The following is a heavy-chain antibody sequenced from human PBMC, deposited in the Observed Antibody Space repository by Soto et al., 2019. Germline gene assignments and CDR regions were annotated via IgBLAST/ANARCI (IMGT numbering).Heavy chain of an antibody. D-gene: IGHD3-3*01. V-gene: IGHV4-39*01. CDR1: GYSIISSSYY. J-gene: IGHJ5*02. CDR3: ARSNSGYYKWFDP. Sequence: SETLSLTCTVSGYSIISSSYYWGWIRQPPGKGLEWIGNIYYSGSTYYNPSLKSRVAVSVDTSKNQFSLKLSSVTAADTALYYCARSNSGYYKWFDPWGQGTLVTVS. CDR2: IYYSGST.